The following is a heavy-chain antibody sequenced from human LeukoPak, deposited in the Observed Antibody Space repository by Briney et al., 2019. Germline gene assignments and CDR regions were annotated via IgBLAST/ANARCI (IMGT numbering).Heavy chain of an antibody. Sequence: ASVKVSCKVSGYTLTELSMHWMRQAPGKGLEWMGGFDPEDGETIYAQKFQGRVTMTEDTSTDTAYMELSSLRSEDTAVYYCATDQLYYDYVWGSYRRGYFDYWGQGTLVTVSS. CDR1: GYTLTELS. J-gene: IGHJ4*02. D-gene: IGHD3-16*02. CDR2: FDPEDGET. V-gene: IGHV1-24*01. CDR3: ATDQLYYDYVWGSYRRGYFDY.